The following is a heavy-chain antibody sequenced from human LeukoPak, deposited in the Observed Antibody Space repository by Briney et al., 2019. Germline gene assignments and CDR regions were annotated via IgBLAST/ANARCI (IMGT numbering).Heavy chain of an antibody. CDR1: GFTFSRSA. J-gene: IGHJ4*02. Sequence: GGSLRLSCAASGFTFSRSAMTWVRQTPGKGLDWVSSISSSGNTYYADSVKGRFTISRDNSKNMLYLQMNSLRAEDTAVYYCVEGRISEDGLDFGGQGTLVTVSS. V-gene: IGHV3-23*01. CDR2: ISSSGNT. D-gene: IGHD6-13*01. CDR3: VEGRISEDGLDF.